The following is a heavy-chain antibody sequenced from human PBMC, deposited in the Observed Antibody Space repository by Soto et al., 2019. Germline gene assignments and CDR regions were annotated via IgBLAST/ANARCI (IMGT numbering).Heavy chain of an antibody. CDR3: ARLTSYDSSRYYCY. CDR2: ISSSSSYI. J-gene: IGHJ4*02. CDR1: GFTFSSYS. V-gene: IGHV3-21*01. Sequence: EVQLVESGGGVVKPGGSLRLSCAASGFTFSSYSMNWVRQAPGKGLEWVASISSSSSYIYYADSVKDRFTISRDNAKNSLYLQRNSLRAEDTAVYYCARLTSYDSSRYYCYWGQGTLVTVSS. D-gene: IGHD3-22*01.